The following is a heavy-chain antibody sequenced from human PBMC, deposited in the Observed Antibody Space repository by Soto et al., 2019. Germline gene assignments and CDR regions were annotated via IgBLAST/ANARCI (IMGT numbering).Heavy chain of an antibody. Sequence: PSETLSLTCAVYGGSFSGYYWSWIRQPPGKGLEWIGYIYYSGTTYYNPSLKSRVTISVDTSKNQFSLKVSSVTAADTAVHYCARALIQLWPHYYYGMDVWGQGTTVTVSS. J-gene: IGHJ6*02. CDR2: IYYSGTT. V-gene: IGHV4-34*01. CDR1: GGSFSGYY. D-gene: IGHD5-18*01. CDR3: ARALIQLWPHYYYGMDV.